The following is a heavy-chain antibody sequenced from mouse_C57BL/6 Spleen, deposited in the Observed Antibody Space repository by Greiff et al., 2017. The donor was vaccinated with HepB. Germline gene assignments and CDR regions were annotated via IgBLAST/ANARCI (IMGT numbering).Heavy chain of an antibody. CDR2: IDPSDSDT. CDR3: ARKETPLGDY. V-gene: IGHV1-50*01. Sequence: VQLQESGAELVKPGASVKLSCKASGYTFTSYWMQWVKQRPGQGLEWIGEIDPSDSDTNYNQKFKGKATLTVDTSSSTAYMQLSSLTSEDSAVYYCARKETPLGDYWGQGTTLTVSS. CDR1: GYTFTSYW. D-gene: IGHD3-3*01. J-gene: IGHJ2*01.